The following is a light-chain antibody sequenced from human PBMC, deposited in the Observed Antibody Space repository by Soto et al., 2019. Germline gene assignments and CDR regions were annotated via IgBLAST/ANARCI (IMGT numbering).Light chain of an antibody. CDR1: SGDVGYYNY. CDR2: DVT. CDR3: CSYAGTPRYV. J-gene: IGLJ1*01. V-gene: IGLV2-11*01. Sequence: QSALTQPRSVSGSPGQSVTISCTGTSGDVGYYNYVSWYQQHPGKAPKVMIYDVTERPSGVPDRFSGSKSCNTASLTISGLQAEDEADYYCCSYAGTPRYVLGTGTKLTVL.